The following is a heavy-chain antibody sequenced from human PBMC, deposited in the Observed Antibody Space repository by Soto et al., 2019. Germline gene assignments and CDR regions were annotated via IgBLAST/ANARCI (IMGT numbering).Heavy chain of an antibody. CDR1: GGSFSGYY. Sequence: PSETLSLTCAVYGGSFSGYYWSWIRQPPGKGLEWIGEINHSGSTNYNPSLKSRATISVDTSKNQFSLKLSSVTAADTAVYYCAGVQLELRNIDYWGQGTLVTVSS. V-gene: IGHV4-34*01. D-gene: IGHD1-7*01. J-gene: IGHJ4*02. CDR3: AGVQLELRNIDY. CDR2: INHSGST.